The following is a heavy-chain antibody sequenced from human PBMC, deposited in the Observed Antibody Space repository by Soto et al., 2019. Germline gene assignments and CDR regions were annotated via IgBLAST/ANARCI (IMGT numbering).Heavy chain of an antibody. CDR3: AAERGYSYALHY. CDR1: GYTFTGYY. D-gene: IGHD5-18*01. Sequence: ASVKVSCKASGYTFTGYYMHWVRQAPGQGLELMGWINPNSGGTNYAQKFQGRVTMTTXXXXXXTXMXLXXXXSDXTAVYYCAAERGYSYALHYWGQGTLVTVSS. V-gene: IGHV1-2*02. J-gene: IGHJ4*02. CDR2: INPNSGGT.